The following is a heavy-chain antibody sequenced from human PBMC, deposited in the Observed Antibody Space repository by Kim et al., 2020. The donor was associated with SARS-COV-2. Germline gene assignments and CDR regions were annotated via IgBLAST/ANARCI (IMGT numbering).Heavy chain of an antibody. CDR1: GYTFTSYD. J-gene: IGHJ4*02. V-gene: IGHV1-8*01. CDR2: MNPNSGNT. Sequence: ASVKVSCKASGYTFTSYDINWVRQATGQGLEWMGWMNPNSGNTGYAQKFQGRVTMTRNTSISTAYMELSSLRSEDTAVYYCARVTDEAYYDYVWGSYRWYYFDYWGQGTLVTVSS. D-gene: IGHD3-16*02. CDR3: ARVTDEAYYDYVWGSYRWYYFDY.